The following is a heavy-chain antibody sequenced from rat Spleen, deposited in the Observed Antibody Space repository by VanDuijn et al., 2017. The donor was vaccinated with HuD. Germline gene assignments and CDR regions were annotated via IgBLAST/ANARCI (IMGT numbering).Heavy chain of an antibody. Sequence: EVQLVESDGGLVQPGRSLKLSCAASGFTFSDYYMAWVRQAPTKGLEWVATISYDGSSTYYRDSVKGRFTISRDNAKSTLYLQMDSLRSEDTATYYCARESSGFAYWGQGTLVSVSS. CDR1: GFTFSDYY. CDR2: ISYDGSST. CDR3: ARESSGFAY. V-gene: IGHV5-29*01. J-gene: IGHJ3*01.